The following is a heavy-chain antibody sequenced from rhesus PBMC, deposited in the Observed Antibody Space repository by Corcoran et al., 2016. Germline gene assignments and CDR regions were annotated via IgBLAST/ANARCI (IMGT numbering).Heavy chain of an antibody. CDR2: IYGNSAST. CDR1: GDSISGYYY. D-gene: IGHD4-17*01. J-gene: IGHJ4*01. V-gene: IGHV4-73*01. CDR3: AKDNYGYDY. Sequence: QVQLQQWGEGLVKPSETLSLTCAVYGDSISGYYYWSWIRQPPGKGLEWLWYIYGNSASTNYNPYLKNRVTISKDTSKNQFALKLSSVTAADTAVYYCAKDNYGYDYWGQGVLVTVSS.